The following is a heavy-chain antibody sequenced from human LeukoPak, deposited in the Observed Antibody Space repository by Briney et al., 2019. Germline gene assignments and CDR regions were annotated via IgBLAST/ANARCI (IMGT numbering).Heavy chain of an antibody. CDR2: ISGSGGST. J-gene: IGHJ3*02. CDR3: ARRNYNYDSSGYYSRPFDAFDI. CDR1: GFTVSSNY. D-gene: IGHD3-22*01. V-gene: IGHV3-23*01. Sequence: GGSLRLSCAASGFTVSSNYMSWVRQAPGKGLEWVSAISGSGGSTYYADSVQGRFTISRDNSKNTLYLQMNSLRAEDTAVYYCARRNYNYDSSGYYSRPFDAFDIWGQGTMVTVSS.